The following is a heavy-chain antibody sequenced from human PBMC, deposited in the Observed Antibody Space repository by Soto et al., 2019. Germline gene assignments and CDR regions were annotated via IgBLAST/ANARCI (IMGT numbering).Heavy chain of an antibody. Sequence: PSETLSLTCTVSGGSITRHYWTWIRQPPGKGLEWIGYISYSGSTNYNPSLKSRVTMSLDTSKNQFSLKLTSVTAADTAVYYCAAYQRLIFDYWGQGNLVTVSS. J-gene: IGHJ4*02. V-gene: IGHV4-59*11. CDR3: AAYQRLIFDY. CDR1: GGSITRHY. D-gene: IGHD1-1*01. CDR2: ISYSGST.